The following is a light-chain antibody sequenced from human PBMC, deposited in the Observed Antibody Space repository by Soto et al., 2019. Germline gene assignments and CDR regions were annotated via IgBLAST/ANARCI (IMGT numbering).Light chain of an antibody. J-gene: IGLJ2*01. CDR3: SSYTSSSTLYVV. CDR2: DVS. Sequence: QSALTQPASVSGYPGQSITISCTGTSSDVGGYNYVSWYQQHPGKAPKLMIYDVSNRPSGVSNRFSGSKSGNTAFLTISGLQAEDEADYYCSSYTSSSTLYVVFGGGTKLTVL. V-gene: IGLV2-14*01. CDR1: SSDVGGYNY.